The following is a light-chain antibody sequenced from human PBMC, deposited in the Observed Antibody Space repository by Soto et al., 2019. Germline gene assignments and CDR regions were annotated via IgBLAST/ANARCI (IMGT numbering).Light chain of an antibody. V-gene: IGKV1-5*01. CDR2: DAS. Sequence: DIHTTQSPSTLSASIGDRVTITCRASQSISSWLAWYQQKPGKVPKLLIYDASSLESGVPSRFSGSGSGTEFTLTICFFQPDDFATYCCHEYESYVYTFYHVTK. J-gene: IGKJ2*01. CDR1: QSISSW. CDR3: HEYESYVYT.